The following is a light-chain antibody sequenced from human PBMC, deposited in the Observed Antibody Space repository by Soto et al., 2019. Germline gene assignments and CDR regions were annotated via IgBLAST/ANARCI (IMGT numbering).Light chain of an antibody. CDR2: DAS. J-gene: IGKJ1*01. V-gene: IGKV3-11*01. CDR1: QSVSSY. Sequence: ESVLTQSPATPSVSPGESATLSCRTGQSVSSYLAWYQQKPGQAPRLLIYDASNRATGIPARFSGSGSGTDFTLTIRSLEPEDFAVYYCQQRSNWPVTFGQGTKVDIK. CDR3: QQRSNWPVT.